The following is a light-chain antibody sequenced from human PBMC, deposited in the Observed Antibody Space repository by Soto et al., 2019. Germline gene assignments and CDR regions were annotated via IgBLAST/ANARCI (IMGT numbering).Light chain of an antibody. CDR1: SSDVGNYNL. Sequence: QSALTQPASVAGSPGQSITISCTGTSSDVGNYNLVTWYQQHPGKAPKLMIYEVSKRPSRVSNRFSGSKSGNTASLTTSGLQAEDEADYYCCSYAGSSTSVFGPGTKVTVL. CDR2: EVS. V-gene: IGLV2-23*02. CDR3: CSYAGSSTSV. J-gene: IGLJ1*01.